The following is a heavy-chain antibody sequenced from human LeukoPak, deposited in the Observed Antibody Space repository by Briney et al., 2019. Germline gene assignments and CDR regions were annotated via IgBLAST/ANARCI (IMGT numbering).Heavy chain of an antibody. Sequence: ASVKVSCKASGYTFINYYMHWVRQAPGQGLEWMGIINPSAGSTTYAQTFQGRVTMTRDTSTSTVYMELSSLRSEDTAVYYCARDEQLVYPYKNDILTIPGYYFMDVWGKGTTVTVSS. V-gene: IGHV1-46*01. CDR2: INPSAGST. CDR3: ARDEQLVYPYKNDILTIPGYYFMDV. J-gene: IGHJ6*03. CDR1: GYTFINYY. D-gene: IGHD3-9*01.